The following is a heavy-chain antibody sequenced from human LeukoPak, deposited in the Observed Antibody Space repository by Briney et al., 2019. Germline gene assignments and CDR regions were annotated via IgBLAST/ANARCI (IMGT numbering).Heavy chain of an antibody. Sequence: GGSLRLSCAASGFTFSSYSMNWVRQAPGKGLEWVSYISSSSTIYYADSVKGRFTISRENAKNSLYLQMNSLRAEDTAVYYCIVLAVAGTFGFDYWGQGTLVTVSS. V-gene: IGHV3-48*01. CDR1: GFTFSSYS. J-gene: IGHJ4*02. CDR2: ISSSSTI. CDR3: IVLAVAGTFGFDY. D-gene: IGHD6-19*01.